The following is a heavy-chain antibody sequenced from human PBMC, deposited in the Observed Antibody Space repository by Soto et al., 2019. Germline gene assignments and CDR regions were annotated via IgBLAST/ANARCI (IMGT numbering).Heavy chain of an antibody. Sequence: PXATLALPSTVSGGSFSGASYYWTWIRESPGKGLEWIGYIYYSGSTTYNPSLKSRVTISIDTANNQFSLILTSVTPADTAVYYCARDIRGYSRAFDYWAQGTLVTVSS. CDR2: IYYSGST. V-gene: IGHV4-61*01. CDR1: GGSFSGASYY. CDR3: ARDIRGYSRAFDY. J-gene: IGHJ4*02. D-gene: IGHD5-18*01.